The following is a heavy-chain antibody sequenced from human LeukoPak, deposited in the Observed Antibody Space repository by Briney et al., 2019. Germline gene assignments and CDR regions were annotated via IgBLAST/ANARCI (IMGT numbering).Heavy chain of an antibody. Sequence: ASVKVSFKASGYTFTVYFIHWVRQAPGQGREWMGWINSNSGVPNYALRFQGRVTMTRDTSISTAYMELNRLRSDDTAVYYCARTGTYFFDNDGKTNWFDPWGQGTLVTVSS. V-gene: IGHV1-2*02. CDR1: GYTFTVYF. CDR3: ARTGTYFFDNDGKTNWFDP. CDR2: INSNSGVP. J-gene: IGHJ5*02. D-gene: IGHD3-22*01.